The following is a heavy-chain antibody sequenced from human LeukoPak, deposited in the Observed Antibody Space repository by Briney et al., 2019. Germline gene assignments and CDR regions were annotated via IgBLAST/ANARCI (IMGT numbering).Heavy chain of an antibody. V-gene: IGHV3-74*01. D-gene: IGHD5-18*01. CDR1: GFTFSSYW. Sequence: PGGSLRLSCAASGFTFSSYWVHWVRQAPGKGLVWVSRINTDGRTTNYADSVKGRFTISRDNAKNTLYLQMDSLRGEDTAMYYCARGVSYSNDYWGQGTLVTVSS. CDR2: INTDGRTT. CDR3: ARGVSYSNDY. J-gene: IGHJ4*02.